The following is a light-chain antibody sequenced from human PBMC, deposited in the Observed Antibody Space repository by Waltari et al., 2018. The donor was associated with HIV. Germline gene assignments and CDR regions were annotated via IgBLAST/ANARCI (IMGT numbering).Light chain of an antibody. CDR2: LGS. J-gene: IGKJ3*01. V-gene: IGKV2-28*01. Sequence: DVVMTQSPISLSVSPGESASISCRSSQSLLHSNGDNYLDWYFQKPGQSPQLLIYLGSCRAPGVPDRFSSAGSGTDFTLRISRVEPEDVGVYYCMQARQSTFTFGPGTKIEI. CDR1: QSLLHSNGDNY. CDR3: MQARQSTFT.